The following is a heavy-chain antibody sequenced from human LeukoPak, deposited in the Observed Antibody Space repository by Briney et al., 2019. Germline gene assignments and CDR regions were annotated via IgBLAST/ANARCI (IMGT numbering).Heavy chain of an antibody. CDR1: GGSISSYY. D-gene: IGHD4-11*01. V-gene: IGHV4-59*08. J-gene: IGHJ6*03. CDR3: ARVTSPRYYYYMDV. CDR2: IYYSGST. Sequence: KPSETLSLTCTVSGGSISSYYWSWIRQPPGKGLEWIGYIYYSGSTNYNPSLKSRVTISVDTSKNQFSLKLSSVTAADTAVYYCARVTSPRYYYYMDVWGKGTTVTVSS.